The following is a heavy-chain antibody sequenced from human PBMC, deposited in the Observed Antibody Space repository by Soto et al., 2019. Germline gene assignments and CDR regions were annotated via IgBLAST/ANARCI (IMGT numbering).Heavy chain of an antibody. CDR3: ARDHPHSYGIYYFAY. V-gene: IGHV4-59*01. D-gene: IGHD5-18*01. CDR1: GGSITNYY. Sequence: SETLSHTCAVSGGSITNYYWSWIRQPPGKGLEWIGYIYSSGSTNYNPSLKSRVTISADTSKNQVSLKLTSVTAADTAVYYCARDHPHSYGIYYFAYWGQGTLVTSPQ. CDR2: IYSSGST. J-gene: IGHJ4*02.